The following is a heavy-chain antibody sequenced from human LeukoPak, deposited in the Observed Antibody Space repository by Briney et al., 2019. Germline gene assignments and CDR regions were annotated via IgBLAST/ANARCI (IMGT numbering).Heavy chain of an antibody. CDR3: ASLEYCSSTSCFRTPGDY. Sequence: SETLSLTCTVSGGSISSGDYYWSWIRQPPGKGLEWIGYIYYSGSTYYNPSLKSRVTISVDTSKNQFSLKLSSVTAADTAVYYCASLEYCSSTSCFRTPGDYWGQGTLVTVLS. D-gene: IGHD2-2*01. CDR2: IYYSGST. V-gene: IGHV4-30-4*08. J-gene: IGHJ4*02. CDR1: GGSISSGDYY.